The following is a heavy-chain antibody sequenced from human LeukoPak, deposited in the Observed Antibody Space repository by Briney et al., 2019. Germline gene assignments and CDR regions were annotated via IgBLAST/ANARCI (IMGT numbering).Heavy chain of an antibody. D-gene: IGHD3-9*01. CDR1: GGSISSSGYF. CDR3: ASLDYDVLAGYKY. V-gene: IGHV4-39*01. Sequence: PSETLSLTCSVSGGSISSSGYFWGWLRQPPGKGLEWIGSIYYSGSTYHRPSLRSRVTISADTSKNRFSLNLYSVTDADTAVYYCASLDYDVLAGYKYWGQGTLVTVSS. J-gene: IGHJ4*02. CDR2: IYYSGST.